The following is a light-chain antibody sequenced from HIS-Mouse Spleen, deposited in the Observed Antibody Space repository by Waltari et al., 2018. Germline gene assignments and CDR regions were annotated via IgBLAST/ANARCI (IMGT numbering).Light chain of an antibody. V-gene: IGLV1-44*01. Sequence: QSVLTQPPSASGTPGPRVTIPCSGSSSNLGSNTVNWYQQLPGTAPKLLIYSNNQRPSGVPDRFSGSKSGTSASLAISGLQSEDEADYYCAAWDDSLNGNYVFGTGTKVTVL. CDR1: SSNLGSNT. CDR2: SNN. CDR3: AAWDDSLNGNYV. J-gene: IGLJ1*01.